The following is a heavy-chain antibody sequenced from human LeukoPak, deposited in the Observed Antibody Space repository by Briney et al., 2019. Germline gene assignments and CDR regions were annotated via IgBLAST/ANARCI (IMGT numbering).Heavy chain of an antibody. J-gene: IGHJ4*02. CDR1: GFTFSSYA. D-gene: IGHD5-18*01. CDR3: ARAIGYGASGIDY. V-gene: IGHV3-23*01. CDR2: ISGSGGST. Sequence: GGSLRLSCAASGFTFSSYAMSWVRQAPGKGLEWVSAISGSGGSTYYADSVKGRFTISRDNSKNTLYLRMNSLRAEDTAVYYCARAIGYGASGIDYWGQGTLVTVSS.